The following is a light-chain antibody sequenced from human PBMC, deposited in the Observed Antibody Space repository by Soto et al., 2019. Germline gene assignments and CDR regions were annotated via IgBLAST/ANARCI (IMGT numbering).Light chain of an antibody. CDR3: QQEVT. CDR2: GAS. CDR1: QSVSSN. V-gene: IGKV3-15*01. J-gene: IGKJ5*01. Sequence: EIVMTQSPATLSVSPGERAPLSCRASQSVSSNLAWYQQKPGQAPRLLIYGASTRATGIPARFSGSGSGTEFTLTISSLQSEDFAVYYCQQEVTFGQGTRLEIK.